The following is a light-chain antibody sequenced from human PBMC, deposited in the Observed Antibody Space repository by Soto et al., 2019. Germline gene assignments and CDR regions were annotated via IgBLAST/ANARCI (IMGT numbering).Light chain of an antibody. V-gene: IGKV3-20*01. CDR1: QSVRSSY. CDR2: GAS. Sequence: TQSPATLSVSPGERATPSCRASQSVRSSYLAWYQQKPGQAPRLLIYGASSRATGIPDRFSGSGSGTDFTLTISRLEPEDFAVYYCQQYGSSPWTFGQGTKVDI. CDR3: QQYGSSPWT. J-gene: IGKJ1*01.